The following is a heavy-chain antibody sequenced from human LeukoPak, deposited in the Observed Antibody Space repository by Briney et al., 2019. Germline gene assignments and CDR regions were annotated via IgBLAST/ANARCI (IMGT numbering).Heavy chain of an antibody. Sequence: SETLSLTRTVSGGSISSGSYYWSWIRQPAGKGLEWIGRIYTSGSTNYNPSLKSRVTISVDTSKNQFSLKLSSVTAADTAVYYCAGFWSGYYGFDYWGQGTLVTVSS. CDR3: AGFWSGYYGFDY. V-gene: IGHV4-61*02. CDR2: IYTSGST. CDR1: GGSISSGSYY. J-gene: IGHJ4*02. D-gene: IGHD3-3*01.